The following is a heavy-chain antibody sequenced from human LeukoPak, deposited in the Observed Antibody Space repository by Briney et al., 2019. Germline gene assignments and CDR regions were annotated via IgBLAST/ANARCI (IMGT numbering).Heavy chain of an antibody. CDR3: ARDGVAAAGKTRGYYYGMDV. CDR2: IYHSGST. Sequence: SETLSLTCAVSGGSISSGGYSWSWIRQPPGKGLEWIGYIYHSGSTYYNPSLKSRVTISVDRSKNQFSLKLSSVTAADTAVYYCARDGVAAAGKTRGYYYGMDVWGQGTTVTVSS. V-gene: IGHV4-30-2*01. D-gene: IGHD6-13*01. J-gene: IGHJ6*02. CDR1: GGSISSGGYS.